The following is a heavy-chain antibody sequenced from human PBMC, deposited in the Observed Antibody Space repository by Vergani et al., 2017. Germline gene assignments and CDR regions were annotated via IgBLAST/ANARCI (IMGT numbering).Heavy chain of an antibody. CDR2: IHSSGTT. V-gene: IGHV4-61*02. J-gene: IGHJ6*03. CDR1: GGSITSGSFY. CDR3: AREDISLTVEGANYMDI. Sequence: QVQLHESGPGLVKPSQTLSLTCTVSGGSITSGSFYWSWIRQPAGKGLEWIGRIHSSGTTNYNPSLKSRVTPSVDTSKNQLSLRMTSVTAADTAVYYCAREDISLTVEGANYMDIWGKGTTVTVSS. D-gene: IGHD3-22*01.